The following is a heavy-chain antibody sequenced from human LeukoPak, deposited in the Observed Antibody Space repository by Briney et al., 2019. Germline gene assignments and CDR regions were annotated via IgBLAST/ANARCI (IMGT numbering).Heavy chain of an antibody. V-gene: IGHV4-30-2*01. CDR2: IYHSGST. CDR1: GGSISSGGYY. Sequence: SETLSLTCTVSGGSISSGGYYWSWLRQPPGKGLEWIGYIYHSGSTYYNPSLKSRVTISVDRSKNQFSLKLSSVTAADTAVYYCARYYDFWSGPPDWFDPWGQGTLVTVSS. CDR3: ARYYDFWSGPPDWFDP. D-gene: IGHD3-3*01. J-gene: IGHJ5*02.